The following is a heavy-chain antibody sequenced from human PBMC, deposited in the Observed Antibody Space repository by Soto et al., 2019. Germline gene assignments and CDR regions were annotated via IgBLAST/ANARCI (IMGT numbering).Heavy chain of an antibody. D-gene: IGHD3-3*01. J-gene: IGHJ4*02. CDR2: IYRGGTT. CDR3: ATRTIALPH. Sequence: EVHLVESGGGLVQPGGSLRLSCAASRFAGSDNYMSWVRQAPGKGLEFVSLIYRGGTTSYADSVKGRFTISRDNSKNTLYLQMNNLRAEDTAVYYCATRTIALPHWGPGTLVTVSS. CDR1: RFAGSDNY. V-gene: IGHV3-66*01.